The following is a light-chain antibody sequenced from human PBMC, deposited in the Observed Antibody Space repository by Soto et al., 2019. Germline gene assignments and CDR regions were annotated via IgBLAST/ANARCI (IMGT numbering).Light chain of an antibody. CDR2: SNN. CDR1: SSNIGVNS. V-gene: IGLV1-44*01. Sequence: QSVLTQPPSASGTPGQRDTISCSGSSSNIGVNSVTWYQHLPGTAPKLLIYSNNQRPSGVPDRFSGSRSGTSASLAISGLQSEDEADYYCAVWDDSLNGWVFGGGTKVTVL. CDR3: AVWDDSLNGWV. J-gene: IGLJ3*02.